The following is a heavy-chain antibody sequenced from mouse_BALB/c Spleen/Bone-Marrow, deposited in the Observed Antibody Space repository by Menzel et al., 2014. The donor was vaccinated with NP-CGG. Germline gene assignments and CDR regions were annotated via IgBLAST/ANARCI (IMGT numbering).Heavy chain of an antibody. Sequence: SGAELVKPGASVKLSCTASGFNIKDTYMYWVKRRPEQGLEWIGRIDPANGNTKYDPKFQDKATITADTSSNTAYLQLSSLTSEDTAVYYCARYYYGSSLFAYWGQGTLVTVSA. J-gene: IGHJ3*01. V-gene: IGHV14-3*02. D-gene: IGHD1-1*01. CDR2: IDPANGNT. CDR1: GFNIKDTY. CDR3: ARYYYGSSLFAY.